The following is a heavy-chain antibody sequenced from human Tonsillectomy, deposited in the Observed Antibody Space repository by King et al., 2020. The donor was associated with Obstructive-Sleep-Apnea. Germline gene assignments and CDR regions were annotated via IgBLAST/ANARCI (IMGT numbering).Heavy chain of an antibody. CDR3: AREGEGTMVRGVIDY. D-gene: IGHD3-10*01. Sequence: VQLVESGGGVVQPGRSLRLSCAASGFTFSSYAMHWVRQAPGKGLEWVAVISYDGSNKYYADSVKGRFTISRDNSKNTLYLQMNSLRAEDTAVYYCAREGEGTMVRGVIDYWGQGTLVTVSS. CDR2: ISYDGSNK. V-gene: IGHV3-30*04. J-gene: IGHJ4*02. CDR1: GFTFSSYA.